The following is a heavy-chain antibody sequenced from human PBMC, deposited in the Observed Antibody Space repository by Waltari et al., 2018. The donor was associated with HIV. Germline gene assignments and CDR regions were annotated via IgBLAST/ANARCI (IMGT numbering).Heavy chain of an antibody. Sequence: QTLLLQSASQVKTPGASVTLSCKVSGDRFTTYFLYWLRQAPGQGFEWLGRINPDSGETTYSQTFKTRVTMTMDTSSASTYMELTRLTSADTAIYFCARGEDISLTHLPPGFRLEFWGHGTLVTVSS. D-gene: IGHD5-12*01. CDR1: GDRFTTYF. J-gene: IGHJ4*01. V-gene: IGHV1-2*06. CDR2: INPDSGET. CDR3: ARGEDISLTHLPPGFRLEF.